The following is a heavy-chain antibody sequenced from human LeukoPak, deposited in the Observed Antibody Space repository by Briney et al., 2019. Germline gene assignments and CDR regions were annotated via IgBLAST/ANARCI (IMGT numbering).Heavy chain of an antibody. V-gene: IGHV5-51*01. J-gene: IGHJ4*02. Sequence: GESLKISWKGSEYSFTMYLIGLGRQMPGKGVELRGIIYPGGSDTRYRPSFQGKVTISDDKSISTAYLQWSSLKASDSAMYYCARGYRYPTGYFDHWGQGPLVTVPS. CDR2: IYPGGSDT. CDR3: ARGYRYPTGYFDH. D-gene: IGHD5-18*01. CDR1: EYSFTMYL.